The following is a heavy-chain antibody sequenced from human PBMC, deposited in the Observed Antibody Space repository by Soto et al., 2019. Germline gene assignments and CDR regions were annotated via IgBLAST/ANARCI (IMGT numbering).Heavy chain of an antibody. CDR2: ITSDGKSK. CDR3: ARESGDWPLNWFDP. J-gene: IGHJ5*02. Sequence: SLRLSCAASGFNFSNHWMHWVRQRPAEGLVWVSRITSDGKSKAYAESVKGRFAISRDNAKNTLYLQMDGLTAEDTAVYYCARESGDWPLNWFDPWGQGTLVTVSS. D-gene: IGHD2-21*02. CDR1: GFNFSNHW. V-gene: IGHV3-74*01.